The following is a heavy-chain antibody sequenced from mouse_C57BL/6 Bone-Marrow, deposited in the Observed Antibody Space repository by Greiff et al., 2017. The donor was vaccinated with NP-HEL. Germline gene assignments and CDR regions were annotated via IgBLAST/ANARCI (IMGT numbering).Heavy chain of an antibody. CDR3: ARHEGDYGLDY. V-gene: IGHV5-6*01. CDR1: GFTFSSYG. Sequence: EVQGVESGGDLVKPGGSLKLSCAASGFTFSSYGMSWVRQTPDKRLEWVATISSGGSYTYYPDSVKGRFTISRDNAKNTLYLQMSSLKSEDTAMYYCARHEGDYGLDYWGQGTTLTVSS. J-gene: IGHJ2*01. CDR2: ISSGGSYT. D-gene: IGHD2-4*01.